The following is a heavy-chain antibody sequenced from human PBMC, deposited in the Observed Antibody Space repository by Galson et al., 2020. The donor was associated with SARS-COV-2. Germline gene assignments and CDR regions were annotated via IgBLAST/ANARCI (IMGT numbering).Heavy chain of an antibody. V-gene: IGHV1-2*04. CDR2: INPNSGGT. Sequence: ASVKVSCKASGYTFTGYYMHWVRQAPGQGLEWMGWINPNSGGTNYAQKFQGWVTMTRDTSISTAYMELSRLRSDDTAVYYCARESSSRDGDYYYYMDGWGKGTTVTVSS. CDR3: ARESSSRDGDYYYYMDG. D-gene: IGHD2-2*01. J-gene: IGHJ6*03. CDR1: GYTFTGYY.